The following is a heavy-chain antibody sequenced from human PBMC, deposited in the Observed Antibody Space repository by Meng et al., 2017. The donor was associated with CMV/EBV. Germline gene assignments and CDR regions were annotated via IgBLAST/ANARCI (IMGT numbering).Heavy chain of an antibody. Sequence: GSLRLSCTVSGGSISSSSYYWGWLRQPPGKGLEWVGTIYYSGSPYYNPSLQSRVTISVDTSKNQFSLKLSFVTAADTAVYYCARVNPNYYFYGMDVWGQGITVTVSS. CDR1: GGSISSSSYY. J-gene: IGHJ6*02. V-gene: IGHV4-39*07. CDR2: IYYSGSP. CDR3: ARVNPNYYFYGMDV.